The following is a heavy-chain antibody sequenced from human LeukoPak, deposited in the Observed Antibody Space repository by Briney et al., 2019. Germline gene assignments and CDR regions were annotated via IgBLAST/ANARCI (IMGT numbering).Heavy chain of an antibody. CDR3: ARETLYSSSWLDY. D-gene: IGHD6-13*01. CDR2: INPNSGGT. Sequence: ASVKVSCKASGYTFTGYYMHWVRQAPGQGLEWMGWINPNSGGTNYAQKFQGRVTMTRDTSISTAHMELSRLRSDDTAVYYCARETLYSSSWLDYWGQGTLVTVSS. J-gene: IGHJ4*02. CDR1: GYTFTGYY. V-gene: IGHV1-2*02.